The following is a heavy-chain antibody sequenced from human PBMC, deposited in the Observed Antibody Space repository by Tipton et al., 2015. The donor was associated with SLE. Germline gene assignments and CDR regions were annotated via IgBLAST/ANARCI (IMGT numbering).Heavy chain of an antibody. Sequence: TLSLTCTVYGGSFSGYYCSWIRQPPGKGLEWIGDIDHSGVTHYNPSLKSRVTISRDTSGNHFSLNLNSVTATDTAVYYCARGGLGEEKTYMDVWGRGTMVTVSS. CDR3: ARGGLGEEKTYMDV. V-gene: IGHV4-34*01. CDR1: GGSFSGYY. J-gene: IGHJ6*03. CDR2: IDHSGVT. D-gene: IGHD3-10*01.